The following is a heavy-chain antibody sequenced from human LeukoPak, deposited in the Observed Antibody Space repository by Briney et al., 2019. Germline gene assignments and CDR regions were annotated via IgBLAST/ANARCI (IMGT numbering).Heavy chain of an antibody. CDR1: GYTFTSYW. V-gene: IGHV5-51*01. CDR3: ARRYCSGGHCYAGGWFDP. D-gene: IGHD2-15*01. Sequence: GESLQISCQGSGYTFTSYWIGWVRQMPGKGLEWMGIIYPGDSDTTYSPSFQGQVTISADKSITTAYLQWSSLKASDTAMYYCARRYCSGGHCYAGGWFDPWGQGTLVTVSS. CDR2: IYPGDSDT. J-gene: IGHJ5*02.